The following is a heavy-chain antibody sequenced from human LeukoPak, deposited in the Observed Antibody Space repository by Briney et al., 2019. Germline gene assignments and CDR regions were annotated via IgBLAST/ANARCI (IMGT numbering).Heavy chain of an antibody. CDR1: GYRFTTYW. D-gene: IGHD5-24*01. V-gene: IGHV5-51*01. J-gene: IGHJ5*02. CDR2: IYPGDSDT. Sequence: GDSLKISCKASGYRFTTYWIGWVRQMPGKGLEWMGIIYPGDSDTRYSPSFQGQVTISADKSISTAYLQWSSLKASGTAMYYCARATPLAFDPWGQGTLVTVSS. CDR3: ARATPLAFDP.